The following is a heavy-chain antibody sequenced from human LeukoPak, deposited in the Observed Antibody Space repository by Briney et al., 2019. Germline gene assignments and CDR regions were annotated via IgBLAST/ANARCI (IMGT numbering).Heavy chain of an antibody. J-gene: IGHJ3*02. Sequence: SETLSLTCAVYGGSFSGYYWSWIRQPPGKGLEWIGEINHSGSTNYNPSLKSRVTISVDTSQNHFSLKLSSVTAADTAVYYCARDESNGAFDIWGQGTMVTVSS. CDR2: INHSGST. CDR3: ARDESNGAFDI. CDR1: GGSFSGYY. V-gene: IGHV4-34*01. D-gene: IGHD2-8*01.